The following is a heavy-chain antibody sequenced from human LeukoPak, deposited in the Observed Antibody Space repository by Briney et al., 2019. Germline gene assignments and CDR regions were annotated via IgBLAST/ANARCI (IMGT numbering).Heavy chain of an antibody. D-gene: IGHD5-12*01. J-gene: IGHJ4*02. CDR3: ARDREWLQH. V-gene: IGHV4-4*07. CDR1: GASISSYY. CDR2: IYTSGST. Sequence: SETLSLTCTVSGASISSYYWTWIRQPAGKGLEWIGRIYTSGSTNYNPSLKSRVTLSVDTSKNQFSLRLNSVTAADTAVYYCARDREWLQHWGQGTLVTVSS.